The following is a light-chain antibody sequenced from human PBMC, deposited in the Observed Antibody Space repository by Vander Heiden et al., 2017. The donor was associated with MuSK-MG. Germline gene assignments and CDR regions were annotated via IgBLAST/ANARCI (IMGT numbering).Light chain of an antibody. CDR2: NKN. CDR3: SSWGDSLNDYVL. J-gene: IGLJ2*01. CDR1: SANIGSNT. Sequence: SVLTQPPSTSGTPGQRITISCSGTSANIGSNTVNWYQQLPGAAPKVVIENKNQRPSGVPDRFSGSKSGTSASLTISALQSEDEADYYWSSWGDSLNDYVLFGGGTKLTVL. V-gene: IGLV1-44*01.